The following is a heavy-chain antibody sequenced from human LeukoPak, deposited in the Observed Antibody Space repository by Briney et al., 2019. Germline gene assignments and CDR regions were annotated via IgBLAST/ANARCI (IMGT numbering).Heavy chain of an antibody. CDR3: AREGSSGC. Sequence: ASVKVSCKASGYTFTSYDINWVRQATGQGLEWMGWMNPNSGNTGYAQKFQGRVTITTDESTSTAYMELSSLRSEDTAVYYCAREGSSGCWGQGTQVTVSS. J-gene: IGHJ4*02. D-gene: IGHD6-19*01. V-gene: IGHV1-8*01. CDR2: MNPNSGNT. CDR1: GYTFTSYD.